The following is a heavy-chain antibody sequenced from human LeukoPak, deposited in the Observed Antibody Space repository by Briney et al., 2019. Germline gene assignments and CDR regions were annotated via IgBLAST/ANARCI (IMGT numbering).Heavy chain of an antibody. CDR3: ARDSESIAAAGPFPYSLFDP. CDR1: GFTFSSYS. Sequence: GGSLRLSCAASGFTFSSYSMNWVRQAPGKGLEWVSSVSSSSSYIYYADSVKGRFTISRDNAKNSLYLQMNSLRAEDTAVYYCARDSESIAAAGPFPYSLFDPWGQGTLVTVSS. D-gene: IGHD6-13*01. CDR2: VSSSSSYI. V-gene: IGHV3-21*01. J-gene: IGHJ5*02.